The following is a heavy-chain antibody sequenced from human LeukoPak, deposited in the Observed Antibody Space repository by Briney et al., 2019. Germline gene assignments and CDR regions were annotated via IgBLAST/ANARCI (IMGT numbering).Heavy chain of an antibody. CDR3: ARTSYYDSSGLGNY. J-gene: IGHJ4*02. D-gene: IGHD3-22*01. CDR2: INPNSGGT. Sequence: GASVKVSCKASGYTFTSYDINLVRQAPGQGPEWMGWINPNSGGTNYAQKFQGRVTMTRDTSISTAYMELSRLRSDDTAVYYCARTSYYDSSGLGNYWGQGTLVTVSS. V-gene: IGHV1-2*02. CDR1: GYTFTSYD.